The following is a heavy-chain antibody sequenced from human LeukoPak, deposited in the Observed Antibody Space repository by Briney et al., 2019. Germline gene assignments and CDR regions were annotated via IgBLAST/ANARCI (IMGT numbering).Heavy chain of an antibody. V-gene: IGHV1-18*01. Sequence: ASVKVSCKASGYTFTSYGISWVRQAPGQGLEWMGWISAYNGNTNYAQKLQGRVTMTTDTSTSTAYMELRSLRSDGTAVYYCARVWASNYYDSSRGCFDYWGQGTLVTVSS. J-gene: IGHJ4*02. CDR2: ISAYNGNT. CDR3: ARVWASNYYDSSRGCFDY. CDR1: GYTFTSYG. D-gene: IGHD3-22*01.